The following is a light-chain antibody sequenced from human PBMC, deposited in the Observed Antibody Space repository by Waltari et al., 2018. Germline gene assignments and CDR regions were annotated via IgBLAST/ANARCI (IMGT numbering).Light chain of an antibody. J-gene: IGKJ3*01. V-gene: IGKV1-39*01. CDR1: RTVSTY. CDR2: AAS. CDR3: QQRVDSVFT. Sequence: IQLTQSPSSLSPSVGDRVTITSRAGRTVSTYLHWYQQKPGKAPKLLIYAASILQSGVPSRFSGSGSETECSLTIASLQPEDSATYYCQQRVDSVFTFGPGTTVNV.